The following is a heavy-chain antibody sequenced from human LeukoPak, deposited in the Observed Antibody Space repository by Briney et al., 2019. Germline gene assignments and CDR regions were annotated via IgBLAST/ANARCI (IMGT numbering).Heavy chain of an antibody. CDR1: GGSISSSNYY. J-gene: IGHJ4*02. CDR2: IHYSGNT. CDR3: ARDFGDYRVDY. Sequence: SETLSLTCTVSGGSISSSNYYWGWIRQPPGKGLEWIGTIHYSGNTYYNPSLKSRVAISVDTSKNQFSLMLSSVTAADTAVYYCARDFGDYRVDYWGQGTLVTVSS. D-gene: IGHD4-17*01. V-gene: IGHV4-39*01.